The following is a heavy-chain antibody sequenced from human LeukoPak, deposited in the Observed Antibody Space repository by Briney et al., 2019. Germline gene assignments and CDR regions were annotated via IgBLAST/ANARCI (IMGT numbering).Heavy chain of an antibody. Sequence: GGSLRLSCAASGFTFSSYWMSWVRQAPGKGLEWVSYISSSGSTIYYADSVKGRFTISRDNAKNSLYLQMNSLRAEDTAVYYCARDGSYYYDSGGYFGYWGQGTLVTVSS. CDR1: GFTFSSYW. V-gene: IGHV3-48*04. CDR3: ARDGSYYYDSGGYFGY. D-gene: IGHD3-22*01. J-gene: IGHJ4*02. CDR2: ISSSGSTI.